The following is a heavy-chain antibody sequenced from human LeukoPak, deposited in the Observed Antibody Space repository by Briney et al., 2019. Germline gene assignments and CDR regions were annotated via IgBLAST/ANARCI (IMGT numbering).Heavy chain of an antibody. CDR1: GFTFSSFT. J-gene: IGHJ4*02. D-gene: IGHD3/OR15-3a*01. CDR2: ISSSGTYI. Sequence: GGSLRLSCAASGFTFSSFTMNWVRPAPGKGLEWVSSISSSGTYIYYADSVMGRFTISRHNAKNSLYLQMNSLRAEDTAVYYCARDYQDWVYWGQGTLVTVSS. CDR3: ARDYQDWVY. V-gene: IGHV3-21*01.